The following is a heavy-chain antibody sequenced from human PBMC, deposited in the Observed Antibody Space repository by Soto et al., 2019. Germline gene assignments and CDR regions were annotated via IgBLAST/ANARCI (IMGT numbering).Heavy chain of an antibody. Sequence: QVQLVQSGAEVKKPGSSVKVSCKASGGTFSSYAISWVRQAPGQGLEWMGGIIPIFGTANYAEKFQGRVTLXXDXSXXRGYMELRSLRPEDTAVDYCAHNYYDSSGTPRFDYWGQGTLVTVSS. D-gene: IGHD3-22*01. V-gene: IGHV1-69*12. CDR2: IIPIFGTA. CDR3: AHNYYDSSGTPRFDY. J-gene: IGHJ4*02. CDR1: GGTFSSYA.